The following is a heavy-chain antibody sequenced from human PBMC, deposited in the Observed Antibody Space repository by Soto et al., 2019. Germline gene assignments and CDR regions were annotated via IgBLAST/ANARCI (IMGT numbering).Heavy chain of an antibody. CDR3: ARAQGSAIPRYCSGGSCYSFYFDY. V-gene: IGHV1-46*03. D-gene: IGHD2-15*01. CDR1: GYTFTSYY. J-gene: IGHJ4*02. CDR2: INPSGGST. Sequence: GASVKVSCKASGYTFTSYYMHWVRQAPGQGLEWMGIINPSGGSTSYAQKFQGRVTMTRDTSTSTVYMELSSLRSEDTAVYYCARAQGSAIPRYCSGGSCYSFYFDYWGQGTLVTVSS.